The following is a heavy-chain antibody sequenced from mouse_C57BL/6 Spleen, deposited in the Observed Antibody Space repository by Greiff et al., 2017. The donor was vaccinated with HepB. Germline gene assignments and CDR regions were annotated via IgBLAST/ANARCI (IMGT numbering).Heavy chain of an antibody. J-gene: IGHJ2*01. CDR1: GYSITSGYD. V-gene: IGHV3-1*01. Sequence: EVKLMESGPGMVKPSQSLSLTCTVTGYSITSGYDWHWIRHFPGNKLEWMGYISYSGSTNYNPSLKSRISITHDTSKNHFFLKLNSVTTEDTAAYNCARGGSNYVGFDYWGQGTTLTVSS. D-gene: IGHD2-5*01. CDR3: ARGGSNYVGFDY. CDR2: ISYSGST.